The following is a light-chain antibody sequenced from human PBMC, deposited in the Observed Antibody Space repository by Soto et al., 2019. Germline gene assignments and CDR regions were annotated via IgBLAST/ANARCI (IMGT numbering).Light chain of an antibody. CDR1: HSDIGNYNY. J-gene: IGLJ1*01. Sequence: QSVLTQPASVSGSPGQSITISCTGTHSDIGNYNYVSWYQHLPGKAPKLMIYDVGSRPSGVSSRFSGSKSGNTASLAISGLQAEDEADYYCQSYDSSLTALYVFGIGTKVTVL. V-gene: IGLV2-14*03. CDR2: DVG. CDR3: QSYDSSLTALYV.